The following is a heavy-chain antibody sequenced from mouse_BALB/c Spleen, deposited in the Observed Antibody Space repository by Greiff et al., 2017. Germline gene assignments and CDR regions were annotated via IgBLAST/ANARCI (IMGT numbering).Heavy chain of an antibody. V-gene: IGHV2-2*02. Sequence: VMLVESGPGLVQPSQSLSITCTVSGFSLTSYGVHWVRQSPGKGLEWLGVIWSGGSTDYNAAFISRLSISKDNSKSQVFFKMNSLQANDTAIYYCPRNLYDGYYEDAMDYWGQGTSVTVSS. D-gene: IGHD2-3*01. J-gene: IGHJ4*01. CDR1: GFSLTSYG. CDR3: PRNLYDGYYEDAMDY. CDR2: IWSGGST.